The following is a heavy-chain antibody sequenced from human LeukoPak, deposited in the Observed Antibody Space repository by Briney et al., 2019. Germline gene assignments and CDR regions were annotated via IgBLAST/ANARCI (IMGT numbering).Heavy chain of an antibody. Sequence: PSETLSLTCTVSGGSISSYYWSWIRQSPGKGLEWIGYFYYSGSTDYNPSLKSRVSISVDTSKNQFSLKLSSVTAADTAVYYCARVFDYGDYGDYWGQGTLVTVSS. CDR2: FYYSGST. D-gene: IGHD4-17*01. V-gene: IGHV4-59*12. CDR3: ARVFDYGDYGDY. CDR1: GGSISSYY. J-gene: IGHJ4*02.